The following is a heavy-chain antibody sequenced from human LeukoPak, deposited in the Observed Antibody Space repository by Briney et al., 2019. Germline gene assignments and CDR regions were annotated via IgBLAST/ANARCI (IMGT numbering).Heavy chain of an antibody. Sequence: ASVKVSCKASGYTFTGYYMHWVRQAPGQGLEWMGWINPNSGGTNYAQKFQGRVTMTRDTSISTAYMELCRLRSDDTAVYYCARVLKFPAAFDIWGQGTMVTVSS. CDR3: ARVLKFPAAFDI. V-gene: IGHV1-2*02. CDR2: INPNSGGT. J-gene: IGHJ3*02. CDR1: GYTFTGYY.